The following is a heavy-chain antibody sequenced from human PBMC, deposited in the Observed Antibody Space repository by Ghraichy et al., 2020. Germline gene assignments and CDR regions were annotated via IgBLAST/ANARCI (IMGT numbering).Heavy chain of an antibody. CDR1: GGSISSYY. CDR3: ARDNSGWQTFDY. Sequence: SETLSLTCTVSGGSISSYYWNWIRQPPGKGLEWIGCVSYTGSTNYNPSLKSRVTISIDTSKNQFSLKLSSVTAADTAVYYCARDNSGWQTFDYWGQGTLVTVSS. CDR2: VSYTGST. J-gene: IGHJ4*02. V-gene: IGHV4-59*01. D-gene: IGHD6-19*01.